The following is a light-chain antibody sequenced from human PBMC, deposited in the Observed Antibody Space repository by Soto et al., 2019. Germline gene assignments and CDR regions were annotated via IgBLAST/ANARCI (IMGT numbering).Light chain of an antibody. Sequence: DIQMTQSPSSLSASVGDRVTITCRASQSISSYLNWYQQKPGKAPKLLIYAASSLQSGVPSRFSVSGSGTDFTLTISSLQPEDFATYYCQQSYSTPPNTFGQGTKLEIK. J-gene: IGKJ2*01. CDR2: AAS. CDR1: QSISSY. V-gene: IGKV1-39*01. CDR3: QQSYSTPPNT.